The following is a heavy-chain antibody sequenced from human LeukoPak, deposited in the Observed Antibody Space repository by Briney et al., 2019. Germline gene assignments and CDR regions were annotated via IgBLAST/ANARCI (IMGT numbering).Heavy chain of an antibody. D-gene: IGHD3-22*01. Sequence: SETLSLTCSVSGGSISRNTYYWGWIRQPPGKGLEWIGSIHYSGSTYYNPSLKSRVTISVDTSKNQFSLKLSSVTAADAAMYYCARLYYDSSGQYYFDYWGQGTLVTVSS. J-gene: IGHJ4*02. V-gene: IGHV4-39*07. CDR3: ARLYYDSSGQYYFDY. CDR2: IHYSGST. CDR1: GGSISRNTYY.